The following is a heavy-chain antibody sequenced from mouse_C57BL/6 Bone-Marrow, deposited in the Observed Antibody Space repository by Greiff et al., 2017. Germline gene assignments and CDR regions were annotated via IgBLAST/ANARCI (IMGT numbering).Heavy chain of an antibody. V-gene: IGHV1-54*01. CDR2: VNPGSGGT. J-gene: IGHJ3*01. CDR1: GYAFTNYL. Sequence: QVQLQQSGAELVRPGTSVKVSCKASGYAFTNYLIKWVKQRPGQGLEWIGVVNPGSGGTNYNEKFKGKATLTADKSSSTAYMQLSRLTSEDSAVYFCARDWFAYWGQGTLVTVSA. CDR3: ARDWFAY.